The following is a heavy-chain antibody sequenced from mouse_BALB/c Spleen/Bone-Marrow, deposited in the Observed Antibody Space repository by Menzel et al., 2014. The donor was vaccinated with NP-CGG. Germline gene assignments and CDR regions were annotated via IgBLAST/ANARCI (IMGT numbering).Heavy chain of an antibody. Sequence: EVMLVESGGGLVQPKGSLKPSRAASGFTFNTYAMNWVRQAPGKGLEWVARIRSKSNNYTTYYADSVKDRFTISRYDSQNMLYLQMNNLKTEDTAMYYCVRHGYGNYGAMDYWGQGTSVTVSS. V-gene: IGHV10-1*02. CDR3: VRHGYGNYGAMDY. CDR1: GFTFNTYA. D-gene: IGHD2-1*01. CDR2: IRSKSNNYTT. J-gene: IGHJ4*01.